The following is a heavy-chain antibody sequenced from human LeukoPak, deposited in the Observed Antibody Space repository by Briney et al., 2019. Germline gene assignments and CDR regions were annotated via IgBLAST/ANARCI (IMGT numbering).Heavy chain of an antibody. CDR2: VYFSAST. CDR1: GDSISSNSYY. J-gene: IGHJ4*02. V-gene: IGHV4-39*01. Sequence: SQTLSLTCTVSGDSISSNSYYWGWIRQSPGKGLEWIGSVYFSASTYYNPSLKSRVTISVDTSKNQFSLKLSSMTAADTAVYYCASSIVGVSGFDCWGQGTLVTVSS. D-gene: IGHD1-26*01. CDR3: ASSIVGVSGFDC.